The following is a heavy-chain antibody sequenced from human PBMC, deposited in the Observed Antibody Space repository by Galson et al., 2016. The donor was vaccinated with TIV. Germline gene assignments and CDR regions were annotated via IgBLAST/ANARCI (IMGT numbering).Heavy chain of an antibody. Sequence: SLRLSCAVSGFTFSDFYMTWVRQAPGKGLQWVSYISGSGSNIYYADSVKGRFTISRDNDKNSLYLQMNSLRVEDTAVYYCARDIAGTTIDYWGQGTLVTVSS. D-gene: IGHD1-20*01. CDR3: ARDIAGTTIDY. V-gene: IGHV3-11*01. CDR1: GFTFSDFY. CDR2: ISGSGSNI. J-gene: IGHJ4*02.